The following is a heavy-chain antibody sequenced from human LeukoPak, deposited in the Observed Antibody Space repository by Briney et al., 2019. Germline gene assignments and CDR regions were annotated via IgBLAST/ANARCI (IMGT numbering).Heavy chain of an antibody. J-gene: IGHJ6*02. Sequence: PGGSLRLSCAASGFTFSSYWMSWDRQAPGKGLEWVANIKQDGSEKYYVDSVKGRFTISRDNAKNSLYLQMNSLRAEDTAVYYCARDTVCELPFDYYYGMDVWGQGTTVTVSS. CDR3: ARDTVCELPFDYYYGMDV. CDR2: IKQDGSEK. D-gene: IGHD1-26*01. V-gene: IGHV3-7*01. CDR1: GFTFSSYW.